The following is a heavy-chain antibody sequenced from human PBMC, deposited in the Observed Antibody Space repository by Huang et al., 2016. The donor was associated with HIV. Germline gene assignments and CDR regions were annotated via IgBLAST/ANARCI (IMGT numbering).Heavy chain of an antibody. Sequence: EVQLVESGGGLVKPGGSLRLSCAASGFTFSNAWMSWVRQATGKGLEWVGRIKSKTDGGTTDYAAPGKGRFTISRDDSKNTLYLQMNTLKTEDTAVYYCTTDRDYGDYVADAFDIWGQGTMVTVSS. CDR2: IKSKTDGGTT. CDR1: GFTFSNAW. J-gene: IGHJ3*02. CDR3: TTDRDYGDYVADAFDI. V-gene: IGHV3-15*01. D-gene: IGHD4-17*01.